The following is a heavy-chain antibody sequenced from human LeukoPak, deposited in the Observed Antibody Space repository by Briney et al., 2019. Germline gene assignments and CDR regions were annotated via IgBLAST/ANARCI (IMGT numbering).Heavy chain of an antibody. CDR2: INTRSYI. CDR1: GFTFSSYS. D-gene: IGHD2-15*01. Sequence: PGGSLRLSCAASGFTFSSYSMNWVRQAPGKGLEWVSSINTRSYIYSADSVKGRFTISRDNDKNSVYLQVNSLRAEDTAVYYCAREGGYCYGASCRFFDSWGQGTLLTVSS. CDR3: AREGGYCYGASCRFFDS. J-gene: IGHJ4*02. V-gene: IGHV3-21*01.